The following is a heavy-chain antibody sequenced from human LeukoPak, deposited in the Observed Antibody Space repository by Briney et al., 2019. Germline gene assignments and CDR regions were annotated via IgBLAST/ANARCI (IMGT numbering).Heavy chain of an antibody. Sequence: GGSLRLSCAASGFTFSSYSMNWVRQAPGKGLEWVSYISSSSSTIYYADSVKGRFTTSRDNAKNSLYLQMNSLRAEDTAVYYCARGHYYDSSGYVSYWGQGTLVTVSS. J-gene: IGHJ4*02. CDR2: ISSSSSTI. V-gene: IGHV3-48*01. CDR3: ARGHYYDSSGYVSY. CDR1: GFTFSSYS. D-gene: IGHD3-22*01.